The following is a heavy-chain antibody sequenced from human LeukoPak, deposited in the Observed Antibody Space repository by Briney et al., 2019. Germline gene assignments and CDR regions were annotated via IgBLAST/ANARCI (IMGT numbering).Heavy chain of an antibody. CDR2: IIPIFGTA. CDR1: GGTFSSYA. D-gene: IGHD3-22*01. J-gene: IGHJ4*02. Sequence: SVKVSCKASGGTFSSYAISWVRPAPGQGLEWMGGIIPIFGTANYAQKFQGRVTITADESTSTAYMELSSLRSEDTAVYYCAGGLMQGSSGYYYGGTFDYWGQGTLVTVSS. CDR3: AGGLMQGSSGYYYGGTFDY. V-gene: IGHV1-69*13.